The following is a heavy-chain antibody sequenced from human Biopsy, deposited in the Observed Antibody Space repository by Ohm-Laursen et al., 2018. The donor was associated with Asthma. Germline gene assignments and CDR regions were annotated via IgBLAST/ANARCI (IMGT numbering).Heavy chain of an antibody. Sequence: EASVTPSCKSLGGTFNTYVIGWARLAPGQGREWLGGINSVFGTTTYPQKFQDRVTINADDSTSTVYMELISLRSDDTAVYYCARKAGSCISRTCYSLDFWGQGTLVTVSS. V-gene: IGHV1-69*13. CDR2: INSVFGTT. J-gene: IGHJ4*02. D-gene: IGHD2-2*01. CDR3: ARKAGSCISRTCYSLDF. CDR1: GGTFNTYV.